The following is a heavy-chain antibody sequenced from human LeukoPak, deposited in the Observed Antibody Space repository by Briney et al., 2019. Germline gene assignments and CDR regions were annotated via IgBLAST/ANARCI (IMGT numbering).Heavy chain of an antibody. CDR1: GFTFSSYA. V-gene: IGHV3-21*01. Sequence: GGSLRLSCAASGFTFSSYAMSWVRQAPGKGLEWVSSISGSSYYIHYADSVKGRFTISRDNAKNSLYLQMNSLRDEDTAVYYCARSNFDGSGYYFYDYWGQGTLVTVSS. D-gene: IGHD3-22*01. CDR3: ARSNFDGSGYYFYDY. J-gene: IGHJ4*02. CDR2: ISGSSYYI.